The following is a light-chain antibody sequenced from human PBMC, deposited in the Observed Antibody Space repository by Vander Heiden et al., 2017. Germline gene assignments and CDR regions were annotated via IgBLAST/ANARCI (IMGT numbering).Light chain of an antibody. J-gene: IGLJ1*01. V-gene: IGLV1-44*01. Sequence: QSVLTQPPSASGTPGQRVTISCSGSSSNIGSYDVNWYQQVPGAAPKVLIYNNNQRHSGGTARLSGSTSGTSAALAIGGLQAEEEADYYCEAWEKSRNGLYVFGTGTTVTVL. CDR1: SSNIGSYD. CDR3: EAWEKSRNGLYV. CDR2: NNN.